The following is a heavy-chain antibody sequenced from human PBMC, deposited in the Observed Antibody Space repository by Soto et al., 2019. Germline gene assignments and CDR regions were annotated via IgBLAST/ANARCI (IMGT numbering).Heavy chain of an antibody. CDR3: ARADGYSYGYGAFDI. D-gene: IGHD5-18*01. V-gene: IGHV1-46*01. J-gene: IGHJ3*02. CDR2: INPSGGST. Sequence: ASVKVSCKASGYTFTRYYIHWVRQAPGQGLEWMGIINPSGGSTSYAQKFQGRVTMTRDTSTSTVYMELSSLRSEDTAVYYCARADGYSYGYGAFDIWGQGTMVTVSS. CDR1: GYTFTRYY.